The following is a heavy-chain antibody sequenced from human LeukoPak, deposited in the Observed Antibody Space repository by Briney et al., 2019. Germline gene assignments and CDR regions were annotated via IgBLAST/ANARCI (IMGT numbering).Heavy chain of an antibody. CDR1: GFTFSNAW. CDR3: TTDGSSWYSTDY. V-gene: IGHV3-15*01. D-gene: IGHD6-13*01. CDR2: IKSKTDGGTT. J-gene: IGHJ4*02. Sequence: KTGGSLRLSCAASGFTFSNAWMSWVRQAPGKGLEWVGRIKSKTDGGTTGYAAPVKGRFTISRDDSKNTLYLQMNSLKTEDTAVYYCTTDGSSWYSTDYWGQGTLVTVSS.